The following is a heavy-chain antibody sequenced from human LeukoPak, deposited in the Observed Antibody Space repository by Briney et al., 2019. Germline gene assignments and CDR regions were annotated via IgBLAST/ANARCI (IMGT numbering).Heavy chain of an antibody. CDR2: ISYDESNK. J-gene: IGHJ4*02. Sequence: PGGSLRLSCAASGFTFDDYAMHWVRQAPGKGLEWVAVISYDESNKYYADSVKGRFTISRDNSKNTLYLQMNSLRAEDTAVYYCARAFCSGGSCYSIDYWGQGTLVTVSS. V-gene: IGHV3-30-3*01. D-gene: IGHD2-15*01. CDR3: ARAFCSGGSCYSIDY. CDR1: GFTFDDYA.